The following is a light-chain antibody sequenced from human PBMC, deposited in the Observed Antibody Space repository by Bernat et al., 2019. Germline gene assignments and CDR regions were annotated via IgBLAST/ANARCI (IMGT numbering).Light chain of an antibody. CDR2: GAS. CDR1: QSVSSSY. Sequence: EIVLTQSPGTLSLSPGERATLSCRASQSVSSSYLAWYQQKPGQAPRLFIYGASSRATGIPDRFSGSGSGTDFTLTISRLEREDFAVYYCQHYGSSPTFGQGTKVEI. J-gene: IGKJ1*01. V-gene: IGKV3-20*01. CDR3: QHYGSSPT.